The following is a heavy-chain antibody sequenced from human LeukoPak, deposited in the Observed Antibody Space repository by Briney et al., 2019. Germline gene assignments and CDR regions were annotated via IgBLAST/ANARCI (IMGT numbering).Heavy chain of an antibody. J-gene: IGHJ4*02. D-gene: IGHD3-22*01. Sequence: ESGPTLVKPTQTLTLTCTFSGFSLTTSGGGVGWIRQPPGKALEWLAVIYWDDDKRYNSSLESRLTITKDTSKNQVVLTMTHMDPVDTATYYCARLPDYYDKIARDYWGQGTLVTVSS. V-gene: IGHV2-5*02. CDR3: ARLPDYYDKIARDY. CDR1: GFSLTTSGGG. CDR2: IYWDDDK.